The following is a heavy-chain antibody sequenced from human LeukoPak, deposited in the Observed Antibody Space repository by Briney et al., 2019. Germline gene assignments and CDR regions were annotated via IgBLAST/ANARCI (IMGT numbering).Heavy chain of an antibody. Sequence: GGSLRLSCAASGFTFVDYGMSWIRQAPGKGLEWVSYISGGSSTIYYADSVKDRFTISRDNARNSLFLQMNSLRAEDTAVYYCARVSITVTTWRLYYFDYWGQGTLVTVSS. CDR3: ARVSITVTTWRLYYFDY. CDR2: ISGGSSTI. J-gene: IGHJ4*02. V-gene: IGHV3-11*04. D-gene: IGHD4-11*01. CDR1: GFTFVDYG.